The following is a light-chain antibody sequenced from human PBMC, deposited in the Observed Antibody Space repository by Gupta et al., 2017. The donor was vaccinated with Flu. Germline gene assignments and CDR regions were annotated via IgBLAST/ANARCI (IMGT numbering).Light chain of an antibody. V-gene: IGKV4-1*01. J-gene: IGKJ5*01. Sequence: DIVMTQSPDSLAVSLGERATINCKSSQNIFYNSNNNNYLAWYQQKPGRPPKLLIYWASTRESGVPDRFSGSGSGTDFTLTISSLQAEDVAVYYCQQYYSSPITFGQGTRVEIK. CDR1: QNIFYNSNNNNY. CDR3: QQYYSSPIT. CDR2: WAS.